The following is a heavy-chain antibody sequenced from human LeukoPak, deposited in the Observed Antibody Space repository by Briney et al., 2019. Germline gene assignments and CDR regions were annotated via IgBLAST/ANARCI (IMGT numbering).Heavy chain of an antibody. CDR3: AKDPRDYYASSGYFDY. V-gene: IGHV3-33*06. D-gene: IGHD3-22*01. Sequence: GRSLRLSCAASGFTFSSYGMHWVRQAPGKGLEWVAVIWYDGSNKYYADSVKGRFTISRDNSKNTLYLQMNSLRAEDTAVYYCAKDPRDYYASSGYFDYWGQGTLVTVSS. CDR1: GFTFSSYG. CDR2: IWYDGSNK. J-gene: IGHJ4*02.